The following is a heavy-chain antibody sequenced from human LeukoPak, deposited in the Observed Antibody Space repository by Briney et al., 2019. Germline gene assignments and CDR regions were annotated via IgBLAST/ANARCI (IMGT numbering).Heavy chain of an antibody. D-gene: IGHD3-10*01. J-gene: IGHJ4*02. Sequence: SETLSPTCAVYGGSFSGYYWSWIRQPPGKGLEWIGEINHSGSTNYNPSLKSRVTISVDTSKNRFSLKLSSVTAADTAVYYCARGAVWFGEYYYFDYWGQGTLVTVSS. CDR1: GGSFSGYY. V-gene: IGHV4-34*01. CDR2: INHSGST. CDR3: ARGAVWFGEYYYFDY.